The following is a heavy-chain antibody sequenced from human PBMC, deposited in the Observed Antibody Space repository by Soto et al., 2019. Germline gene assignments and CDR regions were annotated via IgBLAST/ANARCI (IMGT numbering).Heavy chain of an antibody. CDR1: GYTFTSYD. V-gene: IGHV1-8*01. J-gene: IGHJ3*02. Sequence: QVQLVQSGAEVKKPGASVKVSCKASGYTFTSYDINWVRQATGQWLEWMGWMNPNSGNTGYAQKFQGRVTMTRNTAISTAYMDLSSLRSEDTAVYYCASKRGYCAKGVCSYAFDIWGQGTMVTVSS. CDR3: ASKRGYCAKGVCSYAFDI. CDR2: MNPNSGNT. D-gene: IGHD2-8*01.